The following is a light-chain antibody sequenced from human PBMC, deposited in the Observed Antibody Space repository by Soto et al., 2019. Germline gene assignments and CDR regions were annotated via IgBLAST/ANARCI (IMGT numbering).Light chain of an antibody. CDR1: RSISSW. V-gene: IGKV1-5*01. CDR2: DAS. CDR3: QQYNSYSPWT. J-gene: IGKJ1*01. Sequence: DIQMTQSPSTLSASVGDRVTITCRASRSISSWLAWYQQKPGKAPKLLIYDASSLESGVPSRFNGSGSETEFSLTISSLQPDDFATYYCQQYNSYSPWTFGQGTKVEIQ.